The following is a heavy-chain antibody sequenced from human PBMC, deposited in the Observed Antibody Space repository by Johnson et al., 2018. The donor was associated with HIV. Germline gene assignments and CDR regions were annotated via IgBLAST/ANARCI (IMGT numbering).Heavy chain of an antibody. CDR2: ISYDGSNK. D-gene: IGHD3-22*01. J-gene: IGHJ3*02. Sequence: QVQLVESGGGVVQPGGSLRLSCAASGFTFSSYAMHWVRQAPGKGLEWVAVISYDGSNKYYADSVTGRFTISRDNAKNSLYLQMNSLRAEDTALYYCARDLGYYYDSSGHDAFDIWGQGTRVTVSS. V-gene: IGHV3-30*04. CDR1: GFTFSSYA. CDR3: ARDLGYYYDSSGHDAFDI.